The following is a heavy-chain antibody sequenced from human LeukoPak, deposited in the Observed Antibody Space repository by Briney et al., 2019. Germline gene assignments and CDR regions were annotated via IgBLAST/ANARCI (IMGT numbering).Heavy chain of an antibody. J-gene: IGHJ4*02. D-gene: IGHD3-16*01. Sequence: SETLSLTCAVYGGSFSGYYWSWIRQPPGKGLEWIGEINHSGSTNYNPSLKSRVTISVDTSKNQFSLKLSSVTAADTAVYYCARGQSGYVWGRIGYYFDYWGQGTLVTVSS. CDR1: GGSFSGYY. V-gene: IGHV4-34*01. CDR3: ARGQSGYVWGRIGYYFDY. CDR2: INHSGST.